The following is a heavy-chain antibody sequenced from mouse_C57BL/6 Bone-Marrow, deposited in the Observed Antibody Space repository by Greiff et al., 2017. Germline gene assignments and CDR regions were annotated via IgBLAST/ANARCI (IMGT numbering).Heavy chain of an antibody. CDR2: IDPEIGDT. CDR3: SAFGGNYFDF. D-gene: IGHD1-1*02. J-gene: IGHJ2*01. V-gene: IGHV14-4*01. Sequence: EVQLQQSGAELVRPGASVKLSCTASGFTIKDDYIHWVKQRPEQGLEWIGWIDPEIGDTEYASKFQGKATITSDTSSNTAYLQLSSLTSEDTAVYYCSAFGGNYFDFWGQGTPLTVAS. CDR1: GFTIKDDY.